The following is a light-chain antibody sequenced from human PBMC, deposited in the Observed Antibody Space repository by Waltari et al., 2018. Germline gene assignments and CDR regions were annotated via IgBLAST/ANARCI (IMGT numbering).Light chain of an antibody. V-gene: IGKV3-20*01. Sequence: EIVLTQSPGTLSLSPGDRATLSCRASQSVSTYLAWYQQKPGQAPRLLIYDASTRATGIPDRFSGSGWGTDFSLTISRLEPEDFAVYYCQKYGTLPATFGQGTKVQMK. CDR1: QSVSTY. CDR3: QKYGTLPAT. J-gene: IGKJ1*01. CDR2: DAS.